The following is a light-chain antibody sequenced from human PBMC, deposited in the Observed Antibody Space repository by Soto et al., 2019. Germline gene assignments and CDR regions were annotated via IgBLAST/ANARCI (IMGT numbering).Light chain of an antibody. J-gene: IGLJ1*01. CDR1: KSDIGVYDF. CDR3: KSYAGSNTYV. Sequence: QSVLTQPPSASGSPGQSVTISCTGTKSDIGVYDFVSWYQHHPGKAPRLLIYEVVQRPSGVPDRFSGSKSGNTASLTVSGLQAADEADYFCKSYAGSNTYVFGSGTKVTVL. V-gene: IGLV2-8*01. CDR2: EVV.